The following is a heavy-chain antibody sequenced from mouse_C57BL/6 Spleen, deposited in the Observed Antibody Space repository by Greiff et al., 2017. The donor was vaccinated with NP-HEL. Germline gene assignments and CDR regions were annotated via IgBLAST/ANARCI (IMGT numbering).Heavy chain of an antibody. J-gene: IGHJ4*01. CDR2: IDPSDSYT. D-gene: IGHD2-12*01. V-gene: IGHV1-59*01. CDR1: GYTFTSYW. Sequence: VQLQQPGAELVRPGTSVKLSCKASGYTFTSYWMHWVKQRPGQGLEWIGVIDPSDSYTNYNQKFKGKATLTVDTSSSTAYMQLSSLTSEDSAVYYCARRLRSYYAMDYWGQGTSGTVSS. CDR3: ARRLRSYYAMDY.